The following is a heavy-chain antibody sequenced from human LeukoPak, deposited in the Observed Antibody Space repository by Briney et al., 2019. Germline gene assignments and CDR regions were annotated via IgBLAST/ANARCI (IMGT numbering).Heavy chain of an antibody. V-gene: IGHV3-30*07. CDR3: YLQPVANNVVVPPTTE. Sequence: GGSLRLSCAASGFTFNTYSIHWVRQAPGKGLEWVAVISDDGNKIYYADSVKGRFTISRDNSKNTAYLQMNSLRAEDTAVYYCYLQPVANNVVVPPTTEGGQGTLVTVSS. CDR1: GFTFNTYS. CDR2: ISDDGNKI. J-gene: IGHJ4*02. D-gene: IGHD2-2*01.